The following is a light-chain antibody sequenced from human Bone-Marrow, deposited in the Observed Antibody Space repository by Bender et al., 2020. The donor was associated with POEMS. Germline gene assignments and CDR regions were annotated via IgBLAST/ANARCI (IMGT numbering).Light chain of an antibody. CDR3: QAWDSSTAVV. J-gene: IGLJ2*01. Sequence: QSVLTQPLSASGTPGQRVTISCSGSGSNIGGYPVNWYQQLPGTAPRLLIYTNNERPSGIPERFSGSNSGNTATLTISGTQAMDEADYHCQAWDSSTAVVFGGGTKLTVL. V-gene: IGLV1-44*01. CDR1: GSNIGGYP. CDR2: TNN.